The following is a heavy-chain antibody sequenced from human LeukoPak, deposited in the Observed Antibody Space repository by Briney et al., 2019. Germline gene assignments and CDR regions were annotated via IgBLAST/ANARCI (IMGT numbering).Heavy chain of an antibody. D-gene: IGHD3-10*01. CDR1: GGSISSGDYY. V-gene: IGHV4-30-4*08. CDR2: IHYSGST. Sequence: SETLSLTCTVSGGSISSGDYYWSWIRQPPGKGLEWIGYIHYSGSTYYNPSLKSRITISVDTSKNQFSLKLSSVTAADTAVYYCARERLFGDYRPRHNWFDPWGQGTLVTVSS. J-gene: IGHJ5*02. CDR3: ARERLFGDYRPRHNWFDP.